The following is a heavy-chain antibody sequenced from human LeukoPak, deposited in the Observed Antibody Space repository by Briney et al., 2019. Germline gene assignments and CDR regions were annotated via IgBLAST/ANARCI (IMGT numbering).Heavy chain of an antibody. CDR2: INPNSGGT. CDR3: ARGTYYYDSSGYYWHY. CDR1: GYTFTGYY. V-gene: IGHV1-2*02. Sequence: GASVKVSCKASGYTFTGYYMHWVRQAPGQGLEWMGWINPNSGGTNYAQKFQGRVTMTRDTSISTAYMELSRLRSDDTAVYYCARGTYYYDSSGYYWHYWGQGTLATVSS. D-gene: IGHD3-22*01. J-gene: IGHJ4*02.